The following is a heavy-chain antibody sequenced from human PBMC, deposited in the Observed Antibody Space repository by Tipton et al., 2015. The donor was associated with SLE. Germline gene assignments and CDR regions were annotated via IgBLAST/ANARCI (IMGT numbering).Heavy chain of an antibody. Sequence: TLSLTCTVSGGSISSSSYYWGWIRQPPGKGLEWIGYIYYSGSTNYNPSLKSRVTISVDTSKNQFSLKLSSVTAADTAVYYCARGGQFFDYWGQGTLVTVSS. D-gene: IGHD4-11*01. CDR3: ARGGQFFDY. V-gene: IGHV4-61*05. J-gene: IGHJ4*02. CDR1: GGSISSSSYY. CDR2: IYYSGST.